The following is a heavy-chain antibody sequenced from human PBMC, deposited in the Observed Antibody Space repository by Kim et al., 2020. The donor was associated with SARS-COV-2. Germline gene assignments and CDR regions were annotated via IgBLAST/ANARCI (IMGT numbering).Heavy chain of an antibody. CDR2: ISSSSSYT. J-gene: IGHJ5*02. CDR1: GFTFSDYY. D-gene: IGHD6-13*01. Sequence: GGSLRLSCAASGFTFSDYYMSWIRQAPGKGLEWVSYISSSSSYTNYADSVKGRFTISRDNAKNSLYLQMNSLRAEDTAVYYCARVSSSWANWFDPWGQGTLVTVSS. CDR3: ARVSSSWANWFDP. V-gene: IGHV3-11*05.